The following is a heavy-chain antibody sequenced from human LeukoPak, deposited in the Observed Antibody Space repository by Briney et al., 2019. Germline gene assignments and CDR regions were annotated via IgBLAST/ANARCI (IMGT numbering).Heavy chain of an antibody. Sequence: SDTLSLTCTVMGDSISGFYWSWTRQPPGNGLEWIGYIYYSGSTNYNPSLQSRVTIPVDASKNQCSLKLSFVTAADTAVYYCARQSIGDWYFDLWGRGTLVSVSS. D-gene: IGHD6-6*01. V-gene: IGHV4-59*08. CDR2: IYYSGST. J-gene: IGHJ2*01. CDR3: ARQSIGDWYFDL. CDR1: GDSISGFY.